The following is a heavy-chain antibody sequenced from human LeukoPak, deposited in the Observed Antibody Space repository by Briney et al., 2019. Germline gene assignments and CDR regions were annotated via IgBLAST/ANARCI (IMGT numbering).Heavy chain of an antibody. J-gene: IGHJ4*02. CDR1: GFTFSTYA. CDR3: AKGGLGVAGLDYFDY. D-gene: IGHD6-19*01. CDR2: ISGSGGNT. Sequence: GGSLRLSCAASGFTFSTYAMSWVRQAPGKGLEWVSGISGSGGNTYYADSVKGRFTISRDNSKNTLHLQMNNLRAEDTAVYYCAKGGLGVAGLDYFDYWGQGTLVTVSS. V-gene: IGHV3-23*01.